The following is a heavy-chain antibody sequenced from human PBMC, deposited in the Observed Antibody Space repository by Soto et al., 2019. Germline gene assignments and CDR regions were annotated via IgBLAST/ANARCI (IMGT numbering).Heavy chain of an antibody. CDR1: GFTFSDYA. CDR2: ITGSGGDT. Sequence: GGSLRLSCAASGFTFSDYAMSWVRQAPGKGLEWVSAITGSGGDTYHADSVKGRFTISRDNSKNTLFLQMNRLRADDAALYYCAKGSASGSPYYFDFWGQGALVTVSS. J-gene: IGHJ4*02. V-gene: IGHV3-23*01. D-gene: IGHD6-25*01. CDR3: AKGSASGSPYYFDF.